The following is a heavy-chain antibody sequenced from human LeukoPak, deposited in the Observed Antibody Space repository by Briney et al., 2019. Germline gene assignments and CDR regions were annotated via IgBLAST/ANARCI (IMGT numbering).Heavy chain of an antibody. CDR1: GYSFTSYW. CDR3: ARLEKGVVTIFYFDY. CDR2: IYPGDSDT. V-gene: IGHV5-51*01. D-gene: IGHD3-3*01. Sequence: GESLKISCKGSGYSFTSYWIGWVRQMPGKGLEWMGIIYPGDSDTRYSPSFQGQVTISADKSISTAHLQWNSLKASDTAMYYCARLEKGVVTIFYFDYWGQGTLVTVSS. J-gene: IGHJ4*02.